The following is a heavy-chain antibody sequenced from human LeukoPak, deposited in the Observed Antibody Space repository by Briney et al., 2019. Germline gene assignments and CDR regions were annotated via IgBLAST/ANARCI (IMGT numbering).Heavy chain of an antibody. V-gene: IGHV4-39*07. Sequence: SETLSLTCTVSGGSISSSSYYWGWIRQPPGKGLEWIGSIYYSGSTYYNPSLKSRVTISVDTSKNQFSLKLSSVTAADTAVYYCARKAPNYYYGMDVWGQGTTVTVSS. CDR1: GGSISSSSYY. CDR2: IYYSGST. CDR3: ARKAPNYYYGMDV. J-gene: IGHJ6*02.